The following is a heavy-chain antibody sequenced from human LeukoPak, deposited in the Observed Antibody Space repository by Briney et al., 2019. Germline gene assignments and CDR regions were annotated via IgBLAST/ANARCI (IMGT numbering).Heavy chain of an antibody. CDR1: GFTFSSYG. V-gene: IGHV3-23*01. CDR2: ISGSGSST. D-gene: IGHD3-22*01. J-gene: IGHJ4*02. Sequence: GGSLRLSCAASGFTFSSYGMSWVRQTPGKGLEWVSAISGSGSSTYYADSVKGRFTISRDNSKSTLYLQMNSLRAEDTALYYCAKDVFNYYDSSAYFGYWGQGTLVTVSS. CDR3: AKDVFNYYDSSAYFGY.